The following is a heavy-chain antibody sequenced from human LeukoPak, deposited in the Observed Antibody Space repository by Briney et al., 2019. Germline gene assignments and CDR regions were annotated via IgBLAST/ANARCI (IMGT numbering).Heavy chain of an antibody. CDR1: GFTFSSYG. CDR3: AKIIRGSNGFDY. CDR2: IRYDGSNK. D-gene: IGHD3-16*01. J-gene: IGHJ4*02. V-gene: IGHV3-30*02. Sequence: GGSLRLSCAASGFTFSSYGMHWVRQATGKGLEWVAFIRYDGSNKYYADSVKGRFTISRDNSKNTLYLQMNSLRAEDTAVYYCAKIIRGSNGFDYWGQGTLVTVSS.